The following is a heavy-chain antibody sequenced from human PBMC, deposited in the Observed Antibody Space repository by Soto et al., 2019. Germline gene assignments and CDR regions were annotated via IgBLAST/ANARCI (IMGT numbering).Heavy chain of an antibody. V-gene: IGHV3-7*01. Sequence: EVQLVESGGGLVQPGGSLRLSCAASGFTFSTYWMGWVRQAPGKGLEWVANIKQDGSEIFYVDSVKGRFTISRDNAKNSLYLQMNSLRADDTAVYYCARLEWWFDPWGQGTLVTVSS. J-gene: IGHJ5*02. CDR2: IKQDGSEI. CDR1: GFTFSTYW. D-gene: IGHD3-3*01. CDR3: ARLEWWFDP.